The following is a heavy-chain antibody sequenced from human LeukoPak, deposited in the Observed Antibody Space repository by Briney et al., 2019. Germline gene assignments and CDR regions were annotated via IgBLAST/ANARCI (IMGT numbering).Heavy chain of an antibody. V-gene: IGHV3-23*01. D-gene: IGHD3-3*01. CDR3: ATGNWRGYFYY. CDR2: ISCSDDST. J-gene: IGHJ4*02. CDR1: GFTFTSDA. Sequence: GGSLRLSCAAPGFTFTSDAISWVRQAPGKGLEWVSSISCSDDSTYYAGSVKGRFAISRDNSKNTLFLQMNSLRDEDTAVYYCATGNWRGYFYYWGQGTLVTVSS.